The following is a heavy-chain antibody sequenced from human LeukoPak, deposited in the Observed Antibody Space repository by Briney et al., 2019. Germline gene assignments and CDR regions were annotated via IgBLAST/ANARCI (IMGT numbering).Heavy chain of an antibody. CDR1: GFTFSSYG. V-gene: IGHV3-30*03. D-gene: IGHD1-26*01. CDR3: AREKSGNYAAINPFDI. Sequence: GGSLRLCCAASGFTFSSYGMHWVRQAPGKGLEWVAVISYDGSNKYYADSVKGRFTISRDNAKNSLYLQMNSLRAEDTALYYCAREKSGNYAAINPFDIWGQGTLVTVSS. CDR2: ISYDGSNK. J-gene: IGHJ3*02.